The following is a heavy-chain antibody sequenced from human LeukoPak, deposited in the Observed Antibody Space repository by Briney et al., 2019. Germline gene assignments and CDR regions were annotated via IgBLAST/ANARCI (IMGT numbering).Heavy chain of an antibody. Sequence: GGSLRLSCAASGFTFSSYGRQWVRQAPGKGLEWVAFIRYDGSNKYYADSVKGRFTISRDNSKNTLYLQMNSLRAEDTAVYYCAKGAPIVGATTSFDYWGQGTLVTVSS. D-gene: IGHD1-26*01. V-gene: IGHV3-30*02. CDR1: GFTFSSYG. J-gene: IGHJ4*02. CDR2: IRYDGSNK. CDR3: AKGAPIVGATTSFDY.